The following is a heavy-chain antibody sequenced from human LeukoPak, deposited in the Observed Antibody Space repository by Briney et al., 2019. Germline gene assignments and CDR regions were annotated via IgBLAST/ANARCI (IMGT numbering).Heavy chain of an antibody. CDR3: AKDRARYYGSGSSPFDP. CDR2: SSGSGGST. CDR1: GFTFSSYA. D-gene: IGHD3-10*01. J-gene: IGHJ5*02. V-gene: IGHV3-23*01. Sequence: GGSLRLSCAASGFTFSSYAMSWVRQAAGKGLEWVTASSGSGGSTYYADSVKGRFTISRDNSKNTLYLQMNSLRAEDTAVYYCAKDRARYYGSGSSPFDPWGQGTLVTVSS.